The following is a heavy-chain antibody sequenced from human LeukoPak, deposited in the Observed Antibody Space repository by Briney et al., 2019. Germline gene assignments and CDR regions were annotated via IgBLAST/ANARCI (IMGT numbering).Heavy chain of an antibody. CDR1: GGSVRSDDYY. J-gene: IGHJ3*02. D-gene: IGHD2-15*01. V-gene: IGHV4-61*08. CDR3: ARDQGGSSHRHAFDI. Sequence: PSETLSPTCTVSGGSVRSDDYYWSWIRQPPGMGLEWIGHIYHTGSIVYNSFLESRITISLDMSNNQFSLKLTSVTAADTAVYYRARDQGGSSHRHAFDIWGQGTTVTVSS. CDR2: IYHTGSI.